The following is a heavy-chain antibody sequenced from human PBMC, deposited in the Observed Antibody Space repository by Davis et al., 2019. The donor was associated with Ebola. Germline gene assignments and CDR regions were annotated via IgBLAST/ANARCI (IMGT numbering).Heavy chain of an antibody. CDR2: IYYSGST. Sequence: MPSETLSLTCTVSGGSISSGGYYWSWIRQHPGKGLEWIGYIYYSGSTYYNPSLKSRVTISVDTSKNQFSLKLSSVTAADTAVYYCARGPLYITMIVVDWYFDLWGRGTLVTVSS. D-gene: IGHD3-22*01. V-gene: IGHV4-31*03. J-gene: IGHJ2*01. CDR3: ARGPLYITMIVVDWYFDL. CDR1: GGSISSGGYY.